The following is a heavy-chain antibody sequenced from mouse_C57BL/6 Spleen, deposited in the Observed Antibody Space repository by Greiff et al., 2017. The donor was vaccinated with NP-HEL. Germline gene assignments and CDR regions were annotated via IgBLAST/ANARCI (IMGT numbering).Heavy chain of an antibody. V-gene: IGHV1-52*01. CDR2: IDPSDSET. CDR3: ARGGQLRLMDY. CDR1: GYTFTSYW. Sequence: QVQLKQPGAELVRPGSSVKLSCKASGYTFTSYWMHWVKQRPIQGLEWIGNIDPSDSETHYNQKFKDKATLTVDKSSSTAYMQLSSLTSEDSAVYYCARGGQLRLMDYWGQGTSVTVSS. D-gene: IGHD3-2*02. J-gene: IGHJ4*01.